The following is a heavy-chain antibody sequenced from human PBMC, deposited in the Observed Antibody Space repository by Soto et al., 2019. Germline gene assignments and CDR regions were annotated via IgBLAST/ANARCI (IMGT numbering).Heavy chain of an antibody. CDR3: AREGIAAALDY. CDR2: ISSSSSYI. V-gene: IGHV3-21*01. J-gene: IGHJ4*02. CDR1: GFTFSSYS. D-gene: IGHD6-13*01. Sequence: GGSLRLSCAASGFTFSSYSMNWVRQATGKGLEWVSSISSSSSYIYYADSVKGRFTISRDNAKNSLYLQVNSLRAEDTAVYYCAREGIAAALDYWGQGTLVTVSS.